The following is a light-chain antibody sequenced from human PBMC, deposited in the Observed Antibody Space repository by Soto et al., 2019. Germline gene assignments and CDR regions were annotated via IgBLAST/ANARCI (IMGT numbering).Light chain of an antibody. Sequence: DIVLTQSPDSLAVSLGERATINSKSSQSVLYSSNNKNYLAWYQQKTGQPPKLLIYWASTRESGVPDRFSGSGSGTDFTLTISSLQAEDVAVYYCQQYYSTLRTFGQGTKVEIK. CDR2: WAS. V-gene: IGKV4-1*01. J-gene: IGKJ1*01. CDR3: QQYYSTLRT. CDR1: QSVLYSSNNKNY.